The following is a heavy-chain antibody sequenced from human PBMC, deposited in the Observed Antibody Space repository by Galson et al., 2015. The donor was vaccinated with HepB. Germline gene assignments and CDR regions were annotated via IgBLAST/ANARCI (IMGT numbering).Heavy chain of an antibody. CDR3: ARVPVGALWFGELLGLGGGMDV. CDR2: IYHSGST. CDR1: GGSISSSNW. D-gene: IGHD3-10*01. V-gene: IGHV4-4*02. Sequence: SETLSLTCAVSGGSISSSNWWSWVRQPPGKGLEWIGEIYHSGSTNYNPSLKSRVTISVDKSKNQFSLKLSSVTAADTAVYYCARVPVGALWFGELLGLGGGMDVWGQGTTVTVSS. J-gene: IGHJ6*02.